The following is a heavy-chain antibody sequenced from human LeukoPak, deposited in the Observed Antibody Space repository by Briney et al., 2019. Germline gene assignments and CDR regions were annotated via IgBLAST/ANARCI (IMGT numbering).Heavy chain of an antibody. CDR3: SRRRGYYYYGMDV. V-gene: IGHV3-30*09. CDR1: GFTFSSYA. J-gene: IGHJ6*02. D-gene: IGHD6-6*01. Sequence: GGSLRLSCAASGFTFSSYAMHWFRQAPGKGLEWVAVISYDGSNKYYADSVKGRFAISRDNSKNTLYLQMNSLRAEDTAVYYCSRRRGYYYYGMDVWGQGTTVTVSS. CDR2: ISYDGSNK.